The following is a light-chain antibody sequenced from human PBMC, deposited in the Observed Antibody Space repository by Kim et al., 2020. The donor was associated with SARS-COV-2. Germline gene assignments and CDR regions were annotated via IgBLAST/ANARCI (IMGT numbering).Light chain of an antibody. CDR3: QQTHSFPLT. V-gene: IGKV1D-12*01. J-gene: IGKJ4*01. CDR1: QDISSW. CDR2: EAS. Sequence: AAGGDRVTITCRASQDISSWLGWYQQKPGKAPKVLIYEASKLQSGVPSRFSGSGSGTDFTLTINSLQPEDFATYYCQQTHSFPLTFGGGTKVDIK.